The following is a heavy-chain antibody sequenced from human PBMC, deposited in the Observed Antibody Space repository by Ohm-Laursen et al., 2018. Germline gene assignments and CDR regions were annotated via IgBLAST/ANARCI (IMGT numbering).Heavy chain of an antibody. CDR3: AKDLVFIIGTGSFDV. V-gene: IGHV3-23*01. CDR2: ISGRSGGT. J-gene: IGHJ3*01. Sequence: SLRLSCAASGFTFSDYAMNWVRQAPGRGLEWVAGISGRSGGTYYADSVKGRFTISRDNSNDTLLLQMSSLRTDDTAVYYCAKDLVFIIGTGSFDVWGRGTMVAVSS. D-gene: IGHD3-16*02. CDR1: GFTFSDYA.